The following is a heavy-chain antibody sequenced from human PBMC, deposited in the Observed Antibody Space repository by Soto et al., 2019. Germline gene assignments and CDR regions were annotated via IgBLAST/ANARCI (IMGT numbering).Heavy chain of an antibody. J-gene: IGHJ5*02. CDR2: IYHSGTT. Sequence: SETLSLTCTVSGGAFSIGAFAWTWIRHPPKKGLEWIGYIYHSGTTSYNPSLRSRVTISVDRSRNQFSLNLTSVTAADTAMYYCARGLRRPAASIPGAFDPWGQGTLVTVSS. D-gene: IGHD2-2*01. V-gene: IGHV4-30-2*01. CDR3: ARGLRRPAASIPGAFDP. CDR1: GGAFSIGAFA.